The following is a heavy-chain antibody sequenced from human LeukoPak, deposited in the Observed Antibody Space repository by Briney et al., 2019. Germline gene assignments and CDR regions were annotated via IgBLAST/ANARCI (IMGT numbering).Heavy chain of an antibody. CDR3: ARLRRNSDRSDFFYYYDH. CDR2: VNTVSSYI. V-gene: IGHV3-21*01. J-gene: IGHJ4*02. D-gene: IGHD3-22*01. Sequence: GGSLRLSCAASGFTFSDYSMNWVRQAPGKGLEWVASVNTVSSYIYYADSMRGRFTISRDNAKNSLFLQMNSLRAEDTAVYYCARLRRNSDRSDFFYYYDHWGREPWSPSPQ. CDR1: GFTFSDYS.